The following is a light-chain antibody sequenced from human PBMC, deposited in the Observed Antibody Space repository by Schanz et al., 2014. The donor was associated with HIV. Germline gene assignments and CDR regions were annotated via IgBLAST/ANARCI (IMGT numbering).Light chain of an antibody. J-gene: IGKJ5*01. CDR2: GAS. CDR1: QSVSSSY. CDR3: QQYSNWPIT. V-gene: IGKV3-15*01. Sequence: EIVLTQSPGTLSLSPGERATLSCRASQSVSSSYFAWYQQKPGQAPRLLIYGASTRATGIPARFSGSGSGTEFTLIINSLQSEDFAMYYCQQYSNWPITFGQGTRLEIK.